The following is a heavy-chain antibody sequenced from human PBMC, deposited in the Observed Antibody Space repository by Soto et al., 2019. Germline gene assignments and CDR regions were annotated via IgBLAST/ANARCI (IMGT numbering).Heavy chain of an antibody. Sequence: GASVKVSCKASGYTFDGSGITWVRQAPGQGLEWMGWTNTYNGNTHYAQKFQGRVTLTTDTSSSTAYMELRGLRSDDTAVYYCVRDLRRGNYSPPSDYWSEGALVTSPQ. CDR1: GYTFDGSG. CDR3: VRDLRRGNYSPPSDY. V-gene: IGHV1-18*01. D-gene: IGHD1-7*01. J-gene: IGHJ4*02. CDR2: TNTYNGNT.